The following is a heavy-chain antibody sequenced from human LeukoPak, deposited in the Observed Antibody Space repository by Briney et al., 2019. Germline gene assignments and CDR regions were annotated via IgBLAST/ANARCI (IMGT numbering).Heavy chain of an antibody. CDR3: AKDRMYDSSGYYIISGAFDI. CDR1: GFTFSSYA. J-gene: IGHJ3*02. V-gene: IGHV3-23*01. D-gene: IGHD3-22*01. CDR2: IRGSGGST. Sequence: GGSLRLSCAASGFTFSSYAMSWVRQAPGKGLEWVSAIRGSGGSTYYADSVKGRFTISRDNSKNTLYLQMNSLRAEDTAVYYCAKDRMYDSSGYYIISGAFDIWGQGTMVTVSS.